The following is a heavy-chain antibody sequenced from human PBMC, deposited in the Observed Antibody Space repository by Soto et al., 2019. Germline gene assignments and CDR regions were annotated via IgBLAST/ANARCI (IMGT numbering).Heavy chain of an antibody. J-gene: IGHJ6*02. CDR3: ARTYCSSTSCPNYYYYGMDV. V-gene: IGHV3-30*03. D-gene: IGHD2-2*01. CDR2: ISYDGSNK. CDR1: GFTFSSYG. Sequence: QVQLVESGGGVVQPGRSLRLSCAASGFTFSSYGMHWVRQAPGKGLELVAVISYDGSNKYYADSVKGRFTISRDNSKNTLYLQMNSLRAEDTAVYYCARTYCSSTSCPNYYYYGMDVWGQGTTVTVSS.